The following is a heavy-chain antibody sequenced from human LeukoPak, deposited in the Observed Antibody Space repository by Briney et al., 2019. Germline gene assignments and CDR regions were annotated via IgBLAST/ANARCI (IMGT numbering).Heavy chain of an antibody. J-gene: IGHJ1*01. V-gene: IGHV3-30*03. CDR1: GFTFSSYG. CDR3: ATQNFQH. CDR2: ISYDGSNK. Sequence: PGGSLRLSCAASGFTFSSYGMHWVRQAPGKGLEWVAVISYDGSNKYYADSVKGRFTISRDNSKNTLYLQMNSLRAEDMALYYCATQNFQHWGQGTLVTVSS.